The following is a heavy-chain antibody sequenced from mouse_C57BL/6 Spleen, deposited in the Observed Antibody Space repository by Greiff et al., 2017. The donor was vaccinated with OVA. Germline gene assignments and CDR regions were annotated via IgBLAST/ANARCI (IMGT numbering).Heavy chain of an antibody. Sequence: DVKLQESGPELVKPGASVKMSCKASGYTFTDYNMHWVKQSHGKSLEWIGYINPNNGGTSYNQKFKGKATLTVNKSSSTAYMELRSLTSEDSAVYYCARHDGYYGFAYWGQGTLVTVSA. CDR2: INPNNGGT. CDR3: ARHDGYYGFAY. CDR1: GYTFTDYN. V-gene: IGHV1-22*01. D-gene: IGHD2-3*01. J-gene: IGHJ3*01.